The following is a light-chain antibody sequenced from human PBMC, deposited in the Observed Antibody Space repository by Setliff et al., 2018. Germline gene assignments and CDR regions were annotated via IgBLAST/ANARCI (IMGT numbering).Light chain of an antibody. CDR2: DVS. V-gene: IGLV2-14*01. CDR1: SSDVGAYNY. Sequence: LTQPASVSGSPGQSITISCIGSSSDVGAYNYASWYQHHPGKAPKLMIYDVSYRPSGVSNRFSASKSGDTASLTISGLQAEDEADYYCSSFTSSVTLVFGTGTKVTVL. CDR3: SSFTSSVTLV. J-gene: IGLJ1*01.